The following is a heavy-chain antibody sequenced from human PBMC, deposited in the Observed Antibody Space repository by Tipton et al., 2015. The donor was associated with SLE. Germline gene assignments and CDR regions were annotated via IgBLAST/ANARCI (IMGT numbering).Heavy chain of an antibody. CDR1: GGSLSPYY. Sequence: TLSLTCTVSGGSLSPYYWSWIRQAPGKGLEWIGFINYGGGTNYNPSLKSRVTISVDTSKNQFSLKLSSVTAADTAVYYCARQSNWGPYYFDYWGQGTLVTVSS. CDR3: ARQSNWGPYYFDY. CDR2: INYGGGT. V-gene: IGHV4-59*08. J-gene: IGHJ4*02. D-gene: IGHD7-27*01.